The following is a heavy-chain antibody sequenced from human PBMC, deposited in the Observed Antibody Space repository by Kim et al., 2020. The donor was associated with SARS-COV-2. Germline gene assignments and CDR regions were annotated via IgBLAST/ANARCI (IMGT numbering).Heavy chain of an antibody. Sequence: AQGFTGRFVFSLDTSVRTAYLQISSLKAEDTAVYYCARAMDIVATIPFDYWGQGTLVTVSS. D-gene: IGHD5-12*01. CDR3: ARAMDIVATIPFDY. V-gene: IGHV7-4-1*02. J-gene: IGHJ4*02.